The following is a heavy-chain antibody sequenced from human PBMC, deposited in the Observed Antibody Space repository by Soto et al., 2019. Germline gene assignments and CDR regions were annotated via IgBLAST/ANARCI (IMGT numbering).Heavy chain of an antibody. CDR1: GASVRSGDYY. J-gene: IGHJ4*02. V-gene: IGHV4-30-4*01. D-gene: IGHD4-17*01. CDR3: VGTGTTDDY. Sequence: SETLSLTCSVSGASVRSGDYYWSCIRQAPGKGLEWIGYIYNSGGSYYNPSLKGRLTISIDTSKNQFSLKLNSVTAADTAIYYCVGTGTTDDYWGRGTLGNVSP. CDR2: IYNSGGS.